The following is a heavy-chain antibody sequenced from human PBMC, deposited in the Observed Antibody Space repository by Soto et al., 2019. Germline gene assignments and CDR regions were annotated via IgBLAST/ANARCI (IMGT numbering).Heavy chain of an antibody. V-gene: IGHV4-59*12. CDR2: FYYSGST. D-gene: IGHD4-17*01. CDR3: AREAYYDYGGNDSYLAY. CDR1: GGSITTYY. Sequence: PSETLSLTCTVSGGSITTYYWSWIRQPPGKGLEWIGYFYYSGSTNYNPSLKSRVTISVDTSKNQFSLKLSSVTVADTAVYYCAREAYYDYGGNDSYLAYWGQGTLVTVSS. J-gene: IGHJ4*02.